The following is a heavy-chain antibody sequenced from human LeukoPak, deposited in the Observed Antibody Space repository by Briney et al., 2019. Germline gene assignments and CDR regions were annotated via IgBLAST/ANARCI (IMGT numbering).Heavy chain of an antibody. Sequence: SETLSLTCTVSGGSISSYYWSWTRQPPGKGLEWIGYIYYSGSTNYNPSLKSRVTISVDTSKNQFSLKLSSVTAADTAVYYCASAPGGVGTPFDYWGQGTLVTVSS. CDR1: GGSISSYY. V-gene: IGHV4-59*01. CDR2: IYYSGST. CDR3: ASAPGGVGTPFDY. D-gene: IGHD4-23*01. J-gene: IGHJ4*02.